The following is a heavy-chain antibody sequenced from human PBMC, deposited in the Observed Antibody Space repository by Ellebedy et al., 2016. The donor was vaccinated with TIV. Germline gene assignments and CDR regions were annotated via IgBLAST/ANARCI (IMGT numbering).Heavy chain of an antibody. J-gene: IGHJ4*02. CDR1: GFDFYANG. CDR3: ARENWYNDY. Sequence: GGSLRLSCVASGFDFYANGMHWVPQAPGKGLEWVAVISFDGRNIYYANSVKGRFTISRDNSKNTLYLQMNSQREDDTAVYYCARENWYNDYWGQGTLVTVSS. CDR2: ISFDGRNI. V-gene: IGHV3-30*03. D-gene: IGHD1/OR15-1a*01.